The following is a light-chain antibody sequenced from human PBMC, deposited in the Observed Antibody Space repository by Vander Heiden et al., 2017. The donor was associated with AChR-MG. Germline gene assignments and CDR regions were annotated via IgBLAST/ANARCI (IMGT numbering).Light chain of an antibody. CDR2: WAS. Sequence: DIVMTQSPDSLAVSLGERATINCKSSQSVLYSSNNKNYLAWYQQKPGQPPKLLIYWASTRESGVPDRFSRSGSGTDFTLTISSLQAEDVAVYYCQRDPTTPSTFAHGTRVDI. J-gene: IGKJ3*01. CDR1: QSVLYSSNNKNY. CDR3: QRDPTTPST. V-gene: IGKV4-1*01.